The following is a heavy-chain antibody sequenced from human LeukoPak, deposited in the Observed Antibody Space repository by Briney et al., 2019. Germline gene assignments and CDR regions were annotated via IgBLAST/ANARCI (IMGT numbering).Heavy chain of an antibody. Sequence: GGSLRLSCAASGFTFSGFSMSWVRQSPTKGLEWLANIKQDRSERYYVDSVKGRFTISRDNAKDSLSLQMNNLRVEDTAVYYCARAGSHWHYVYWGQGTVVTVSS. CDR1: GFTFSGFS. V-gene: IGHV3-7*01. J-gene: IGHJ4*02. D-gene: IGHD3-10*01. CDR3: ARAGSHWHYVY. CDR2: IKQDRSER.